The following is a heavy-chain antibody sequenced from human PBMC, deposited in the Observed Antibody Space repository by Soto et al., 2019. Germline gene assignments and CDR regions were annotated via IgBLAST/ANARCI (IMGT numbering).Heavy chain of an antibody. J-gene: IGHJ4*02. Sequence: SETLSLTCAVYGGSFSGYSWTWIRQPPVTGLEFIGEINHILSTNYNPSLKSRFTISLYTSKNHFSLKLTSVTAADTAVYYCARDKTTGLFDYWGQGTLVTVSS. CDR1: GGSFSGYS. CDR3: ARDKTTGLFDY. CDR2: INHILST. D-gene: IGHD1-1*01. V-gene: IGHV4-34*01.